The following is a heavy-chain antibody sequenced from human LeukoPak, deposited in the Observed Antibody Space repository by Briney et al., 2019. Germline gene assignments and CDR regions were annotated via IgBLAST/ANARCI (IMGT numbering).Heavy chain of an antibody. D-gene: IGHD1-1*01. CDR1: GGTFSSYA. J-gene: IGHJ5*02. Sequence: EASVTVSCKASGGTFSSYAISWVRQAPGQGLEWMGGIIPIFGTANYAQKFQGRDTITTDESTSTAYMELSSLRSEDTAVYYCARDLEGFDPWGQGTLVTVSS. CDR2: IIPIFGTA. CDR3: ARDLEGFDP. V-gene: IGHV1-69*05.